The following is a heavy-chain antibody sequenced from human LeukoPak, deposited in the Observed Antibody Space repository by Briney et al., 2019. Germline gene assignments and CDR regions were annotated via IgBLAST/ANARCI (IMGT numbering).Heavy chain of an antibody. CDR1: GFTFSSYS. CDR2: ISSSSSTI. J-gene: IGHJ4*02. CDR3: ARGMAGAKGALFDY. Sequence: PGGSLRLSCAASGFTFSSYSMNWVRQAPGKGLEWVSYISSSSSTIYYADSVKGRFTISRDNAKNSLYLQMNSLRAEDTAVYYCARGMAGAKGALFDYWGQGTLVTVSS. V-gene: IGHV3-48*01. D-gene: IGHD6-19*01.